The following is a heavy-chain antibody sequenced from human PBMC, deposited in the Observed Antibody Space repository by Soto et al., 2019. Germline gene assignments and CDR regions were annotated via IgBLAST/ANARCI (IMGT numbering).Heavy chain of an antibody. CDR2: IFYSGST. Sequence: SETLSLTYTVSGGSISSSSYYWGWIRQPPGKGLEWIGSIFYSGSTYYNPSLKSRVTISVDTSKSQFSLNLRSVTAADTAVYYCARVNSGWLPFAYWGQGTPVTVSS. V-gene: IGHV4-39*07. CDR3: ARVNSGWLPFAY. CDR1: GGSISSSSYY. D-gene: IGHD6-19*01. J-gene: IGHJ4*02.